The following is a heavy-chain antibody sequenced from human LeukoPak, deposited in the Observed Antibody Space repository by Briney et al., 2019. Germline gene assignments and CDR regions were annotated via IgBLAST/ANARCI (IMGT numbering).Heavy chain of an antibody. Sequence: ASVKVSCKASGYTFTGYYIHWVRQAPGQGLEWMGWINPNSGGTNYAQKFQGRVTMTRDTSISTAYMELSSLRSEDTAVYYCAREDGGSYFAYWGQGTLVTVSS. CDR1: GYTFTGYY. D-gene: IGHD5-24*01. CDR3: AREDGGSYFAY. V-gene: IGHV1-2*02. J-gene: IGHJ4*02. CDR2: INPNSGGT.